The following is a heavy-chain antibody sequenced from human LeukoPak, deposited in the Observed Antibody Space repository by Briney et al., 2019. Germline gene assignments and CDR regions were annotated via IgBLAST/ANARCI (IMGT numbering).Heavy chain of an antibody. Sequence: TSETLSLTCAVSGGSISETSYYWGWVRQTPGKGLEWIGTIYYNGNTFYNPSLESRITISVDTSKNQFSLKLSSVTAADTAVYYCARGGAGLWFGEFNYYYYMDVWGKGTTVTVSS. CDR3: ARGGAGLWFGEFNYYYYMDV. D-gene: IGHD3-10*01. CDR2: IYYNGNT. CDR1: GGSISETSYY. V-gene: IGHV4-39*07. J-gene: IGHJ6*03.